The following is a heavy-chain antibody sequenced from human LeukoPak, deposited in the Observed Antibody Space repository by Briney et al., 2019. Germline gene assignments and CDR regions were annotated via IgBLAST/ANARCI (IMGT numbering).Heavy chain of an antibody. J-gene: IGHJ6*02. V-gene: IGHV4-34*01. CDR3: ASGYSYGLTPFYYYGMDV. CDR1: GGSFSGYY. CDR2: IYYSGST. Sequence: SETLSLTCAVYGGSFSGYYWSWIRQPPGKGLEWIGSIYYSGSTYYNPSLKSRVTISVDTSKNQFSLKLSSVTAADTAVYYCASGYSYGLTPFYYYGMDVWGQGTTVTVSS. D-gene: IGHD5-18*01.